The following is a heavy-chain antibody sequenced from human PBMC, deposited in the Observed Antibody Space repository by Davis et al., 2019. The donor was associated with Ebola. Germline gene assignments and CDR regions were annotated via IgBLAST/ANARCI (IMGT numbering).Heavy chain of an antibody. Sequence: GESLKISCAASGFTFSSYWMSWVRQAPGKGLEWVANIKQDGSEKYYVDSVKGRFTISRDNAKNSLYLQMNSLRAEDTAVYYCANCQYYYDSSGSFDYWGQGTLVTVSS. D-gene: IGHD3-22*01. V-gene: IGHV3-7*03. J-gene: IGHJ4*02. CDR2: IKQDGSEK. CDR1: GFTFSSYW. CDR3: ANCQYYYDSSGSFDY.